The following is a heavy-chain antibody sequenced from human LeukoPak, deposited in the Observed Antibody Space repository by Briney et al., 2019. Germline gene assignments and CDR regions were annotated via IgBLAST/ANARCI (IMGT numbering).Heavy chain of an antibody. D-gene: IGHD3-10*01. Sequence: GGSLRLSCAASGFTFSSYAMSWVRQAPGKGLEWVSAVSGGGDSTYYADFVKGRFTISRDNSKNTLYLQMNSLRAEDTAVYYCARDWSRFGELLYYWGQGTLVTVSS. J-gene: IGHJ4*02. V-gene: IGHV3-23*01. CDR3: ARDWSRFGELLYY. CDR2: VSGGGDST. CDR1: GFTFSSYA.